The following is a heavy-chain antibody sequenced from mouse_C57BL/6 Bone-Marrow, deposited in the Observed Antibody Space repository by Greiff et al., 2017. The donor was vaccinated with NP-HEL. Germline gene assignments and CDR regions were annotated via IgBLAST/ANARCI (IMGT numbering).Heavy chain of an antibody. CDR1: GYSITSGYD. CDR2: ISYSGST. J-gene: IGHJ3*01. V-gene: IGHV3-1*01. Sequence: DVKLQESGPGMVKPSQSLSLTCTVTGYSITSGYDWHWIRHFPGNKLEWMGYISYSGSTNYNPSLKSRISITHDTSKNHFFLKLNSVTTEDTATYYCARAGYYAAWFAYWGQGTLVTVSA. CDR3: ARAGYYAAWFAY. D-gene: IGHD2-3*01.